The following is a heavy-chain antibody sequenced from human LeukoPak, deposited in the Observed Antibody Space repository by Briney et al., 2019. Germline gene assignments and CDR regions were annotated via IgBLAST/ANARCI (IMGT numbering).Heavy chain of an antibody. D-gene: IGHD6-19*01. Sequence: SQTLSLTCAISGDSVSSNSVTWNWIRQSPSRGLEWLGRTYYRSTWYNDYAVSVRGRITVNPDTSKNQFSLHLNSVTPEDTAVYYCARDPESSGWYFDYWGQGTLVTVPS. V-gene: IGHV6-1*01. CDR3: ARDPESSGWYFDY. CDR1: GDSVSSNSVT. J-gene: IGHJ4*02. CDR2: TYYRSTWYN.